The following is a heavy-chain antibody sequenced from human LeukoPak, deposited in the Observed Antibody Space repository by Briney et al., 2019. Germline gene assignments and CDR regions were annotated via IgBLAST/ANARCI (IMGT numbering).Heavy chain of an antibody. CDR1: GFTLSSYA. Sequence: GGSLRLSCAASGFTLSSYAMSWVRQAAGTGLEGFSAISDTGNTYHAESVKGRFTISRDSSKNTLFLQMNRLRPEDAAVYYCAKAPVTTCRGAFCYPFDYWGLGTLVSVSS. V-gene: IGHV3-23*01. CDR3: AKAPVTTCRGAFCYPFDY. D-gene: IGHD2-15*01. CDR2: ISDTGNT. J-gene: IGHJ4*02.